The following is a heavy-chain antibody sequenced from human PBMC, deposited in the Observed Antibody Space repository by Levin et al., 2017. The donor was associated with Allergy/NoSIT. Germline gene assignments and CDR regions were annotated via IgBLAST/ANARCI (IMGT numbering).Heavy chain of an antibody. CDR3: ARANGVTVVRVFDY. Sequence: PGGSLRLSCAASGFTFSSYWMSWVRQAPGKGLEWVANIKQDGSEKYYVDSVKGRSTISRDNAKNSLYLQMNSLRAEDTAVYYCARANGVTVVRVFDYWGQGTLVTVSS. J-gene: IGHJ4*02. CDR1: GFTFSSYW. CDR2: IKQDGSEK. D-gene: IGHD4-23*01. V-gene: IGHV3-7*01.